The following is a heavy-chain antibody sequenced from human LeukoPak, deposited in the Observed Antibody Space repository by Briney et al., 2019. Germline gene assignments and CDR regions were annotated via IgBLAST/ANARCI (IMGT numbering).Heavy chain of an antibody. CDR3: AREQRGGVSGNLGGLFAMYYTYYYMDV. Sequence: ASVKVSCKASGYTFTKYYIHWVRQAPGQGLEWMGMINPSDGATTYAQRFQGRVTMTRDMSTTTVYMDLRSLRSEDTAVYFCAREQRGGVSGNLGGLFAMYYTYYYMDVWGRGTTVTVSS. CDR2: INPSDGAT. J-gene: IGHJ6*03. V-gene: IGHV1-46*01. D-gene: IGHD3-16*01. CDR1: GYTFTKYY.